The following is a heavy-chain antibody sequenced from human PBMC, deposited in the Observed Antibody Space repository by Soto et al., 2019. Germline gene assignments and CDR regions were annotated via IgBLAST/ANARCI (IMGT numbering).Heavy chain of an antibody. D-gene: IGHD4-17*01. CDR1: GGSISSYY. J-gene: IGHJ4*02. Sequence: QVQLQESGPGLVKPSETLSLTCTVSGGSISSYYWSWIRQPPGKGLEWIGYIYYSGSTNSHPSLKRRVTISVDTSNNQFSLKLTSVTAADTAVYYCARGYGDYVLDYWGQGTLVTVSS. V-gene: IGHV4-59*08. CDR2: IYYSGST. CDR3: ARGYGDYVLDY.